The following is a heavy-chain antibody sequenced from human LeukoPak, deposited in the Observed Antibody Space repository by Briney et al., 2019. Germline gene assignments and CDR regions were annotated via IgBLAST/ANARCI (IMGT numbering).Heavy chain of an antibody. V-gene: IGHV4-39*07. J-gene: IGHJ3*02. CDR1: GGSISSGSYY. D-gene: IGHD4-17*01. Sequence: TSETLSLTCTVSGGSISSGSYYWGWIRQPPGKGLEWIGSIYYSGSTYYNPSFESRVTISVDTSKNQFSLKLSSVTAADTAVYYCAAYYGDYDAFDIWGQGTMVTVSS. CDR2: IYYSGST. CDR3: AAYYGDYDAFDI.